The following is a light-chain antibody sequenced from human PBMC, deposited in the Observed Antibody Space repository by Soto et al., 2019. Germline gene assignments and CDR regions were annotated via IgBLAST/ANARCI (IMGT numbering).Light chain of an antibody. CDR1: SGHSSYA. J-gene: IGLJ3*02. Sequence: QSVLTQSPSASASLGASVKLTCTLSSGHSSYAIAWHQQQPEKGPRYLMKLNSDGSHSKGDGIPDRFSGSSSGADRYLTISRLPSEDAADYCCQTWGTGIRVFGGGTKVTVL. CDR3: QTWGTGIRV. V-gene: IGLV4-69*01. CDR2: LNSDGSH.